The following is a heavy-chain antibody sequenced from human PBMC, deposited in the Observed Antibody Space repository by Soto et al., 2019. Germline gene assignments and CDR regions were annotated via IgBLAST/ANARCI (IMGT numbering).Heavy chain of an antibody. CDR1: GFTFSSYG. CDR3: ARDHKVPYFGMDV. J-gene: IGHJ6*02. Sequence: QVQLVESGGGVVQPGRSLRLSCAASGFTFSSYGMHWVRQAPGKGLEWVAVIWYDGSNKYYADSVKGRFTISRDNSKNTLYLQMTSLRAEDTAVYYCARDHKVPYFGMDVWGQGTTVTVSS. V-gene: IGHV3-33*01. CDR2: IWYDGSNK.